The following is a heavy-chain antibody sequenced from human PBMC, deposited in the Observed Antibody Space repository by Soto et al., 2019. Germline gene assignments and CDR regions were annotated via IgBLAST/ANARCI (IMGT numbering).Heavy chain of an antibody. CDR3: ARDAARNYYDSSGYYRPDAFDI. J-gene: IGHJ3*02. D-gene: IGHD3-22*01. Sequence: TLSLTCAVYGGSFSGYYWSWIRQPPGKGLEWIGEINHSGSTNYNPSLKSRVTISVDTSKNQFSLKLSSVTAADTAVYYCARDAARNYYDSSGYYRPDAFDIWGQGTMVTVSS. V-gene: IGHV4-34*01. CDR1: GGSFSGYY. CDR2: INHSGST.